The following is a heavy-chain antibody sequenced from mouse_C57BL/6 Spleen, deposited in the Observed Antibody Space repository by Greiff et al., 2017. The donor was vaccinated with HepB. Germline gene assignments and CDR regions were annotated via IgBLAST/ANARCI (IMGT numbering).Heavy chain of an antibody. V-gene: IGHV1-64*01. D-gene: IGHD2-4*01. CDR3: AKDYDEAMDY. Sequence: QVQLKQPGAELVKPGASVKLSCKASGYTFTSYWMHWVKQRPGQGLEWIGMIHPNSGSTNYNEKFKSKATLTVDKSSSTAYMQLSSLTSEDSAVYYCAKDYDEAMDYWGQGTSVTVSS. CDR2: IHPNSGST. J-gene: IGHJ4*01. CDR1: GYTFTSYW.